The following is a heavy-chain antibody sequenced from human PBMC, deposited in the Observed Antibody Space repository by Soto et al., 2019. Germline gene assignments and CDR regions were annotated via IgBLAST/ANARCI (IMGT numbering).Heavy chain of an antibody. CDR2: INGGGST. J-gene: IGHJ5*02. CDR1: GFTVSSND. V-gene: IGHV3-66*01. CDR3: ARDAYCSGGSCLLPNWFDP. D-gene: IGHD2-15*01. Sequence: GGSLRLSCAASGFTVSSNDMSWVRQAPGKGLEWVSVINGGGSTYYADSVKGRFTISRDNSKNTLYLQMNSLRAEDTAVYYCARDAYCSGGSCLLPNWFDPWGQGTLVTVSS.